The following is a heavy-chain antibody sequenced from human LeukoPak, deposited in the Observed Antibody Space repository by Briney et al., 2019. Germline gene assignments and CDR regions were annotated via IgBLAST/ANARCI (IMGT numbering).Heavy chain of an antibody. CDR2: ISYDGSNK. D-gene: IGHD2-15*01. CDR1: GFTFSSYA. Sequence: GGSLRLSCAASGFTFSSYAMHWVRQAPGKGLEWVAVISYDGSNKYYADSVRGRFTISRDNSKNTLYLQMNSLRAEDTAVYYCARGIVVVVAANDLIDYWGQGTLVTVSS. J-gene: IGHJ4*02. CDR3: ARGIVVVVAANDLIDY. V-gene: IGHV3-30*04.